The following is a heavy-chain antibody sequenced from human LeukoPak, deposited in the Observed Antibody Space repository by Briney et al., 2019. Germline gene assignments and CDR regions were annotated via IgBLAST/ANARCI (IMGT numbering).Heavy chain of an antibody. CDR1: GYTFTSYG. J-gene: IGHJ4*02. CDR2: ISAYNGNT. Sequence: ASVKVSCKASGYTFTSYGISWVRQAPGQGLEWMGWISAYNGNTNYAQKLQGRVTMTTVTSTSTAYMELRSLRSDDTAVYYCARAGVYYYDSSGYYEDYWGQGTLVTVSS. CDR3: ARAGVYYYDSSGYYEDY. D-gene: IGHD3-22*01. V-gene: IGHV1-18*01.